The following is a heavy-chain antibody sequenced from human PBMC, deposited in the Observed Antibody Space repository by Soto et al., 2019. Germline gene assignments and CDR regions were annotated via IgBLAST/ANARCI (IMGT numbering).Heavy chain of an antibody. CDR1: GFTVSSNY. D-gene: IGHD5-12*01. CDR3: AREIGGYRSDAFDI. Sequence: GGSLRLSCAASGFTVSSNYMSWVRQAPGKGLEWVSVIYSGGSTYYADSVKGRFTISRDNSKNTLYLQMNSLRAEDTAVYYCAREIGGYRSDAFDIWGQGTMVTVSS. J-gene: IGHJ3*02. CDR2: IYSGGST. V-gene: IGHV3-66*01.